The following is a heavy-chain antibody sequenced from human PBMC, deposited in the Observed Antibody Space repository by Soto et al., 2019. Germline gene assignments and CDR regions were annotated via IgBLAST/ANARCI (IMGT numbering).Heavy chain of an antibody. J-gene: IGHJ3*02. Sequence: QVQLVQSGAEVKKPGSSVKVSCKASGGTFSSYTISWVRQAPGQGLEWMGRIIPILGIANYAQKFQGRVTITADTSTSTAYMELSSLRSEDTAVYYCASNYGDYEDDAFDIWGQGTMVTVSS. D-gene: IGHD4-17*01. CDR1: GGTFSSYT. CDR3: ASNYGDYEDDAFDI. V-gene: IGHV1-69*02. CDR2: IIPILGIA.